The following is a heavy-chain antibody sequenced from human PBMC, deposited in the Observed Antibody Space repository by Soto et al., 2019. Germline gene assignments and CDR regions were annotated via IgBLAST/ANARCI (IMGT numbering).Heavy chain of an antibody. V-gene: IGHV4-39*01. CDR1: GGSISSSSDY. D-gene: IGHD4-17*01. CDR3: ARGATTVGHYGMDV. J-gene: IGHJ6*02. CDR2: IYYSGST. Sequence: QLQVQESGPGLVKPSETLSLTCTVSGGSISSSSDYWAWIRQPPGKGLEWIGSIYYSGSTHYNPSLKSRLSMSVDTSKKQFSLTLSSVTAADTAVYYCARGATTVGHYGMDVWGQGTTVTVSS.